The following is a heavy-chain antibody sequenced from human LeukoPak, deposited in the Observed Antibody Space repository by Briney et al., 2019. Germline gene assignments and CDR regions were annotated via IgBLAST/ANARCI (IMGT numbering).Heavy chain of an antibody. CDR2: ISGSGGST. V-gene: IGHV3-23*01. CDR3: AIDQDYGDYVFLGY. J-gene: IGHJ4*02. Sequence: GGSLRLSCPASVFTFSSYVMSWVGQAPGKGLEWVSAISGSGGSTYYADSVKGRFTISRDNSKNTLYLQMNSLRAEDTAVYYCAIDQDYGDYVFLGYWGQGTLVTVSS. CDR1: VFTFSSYV. D-gene: IGHD4-17*01.